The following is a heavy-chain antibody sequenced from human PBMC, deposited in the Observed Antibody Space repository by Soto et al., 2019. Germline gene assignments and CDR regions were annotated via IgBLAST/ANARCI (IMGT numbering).Heavy chain of an antibody. CDR1: GGSVSSGSYY. V-gene: IGHV4-61*01. CDR3: VTARRYCSGPNCQWFDN. J-gene: IGHJ4*02. D-gene: IGHD2-15*01. Sequence: QVQLQESGPGLVKPSETLSLTCSVSGGSVSSGSYYWSWIRQPPGKGLEWIGYIYYTGSTNYNPSLKIRVTISGDTSKDQFSLKVNSVTAADTAVYYCVTARRYCSGPNCQWFDNWGQGTLVTVSS. CDR2: IYYTGST.